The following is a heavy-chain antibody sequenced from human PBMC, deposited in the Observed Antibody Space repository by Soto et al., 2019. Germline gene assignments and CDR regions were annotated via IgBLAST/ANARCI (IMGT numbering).Heavy chain of an antibody. J-gene: IGHJ4*02. D-gene: IGHD3-22*01. V-gene: IGHV4-59*01. Sequence: TLSLTCTVSGGSISSYYWSWIRQPPGKGLEWIGYIYYSGSTNYNPSLKSRVTISVDTSKNQFSLKLSSVTAADTAVYYCARGPSYYDSSGFGFDYWGQGTLVTVSS. CDR2: IYYSGST. CDR3: ARGPSYYDSSGFGFDY. CDR1: GGSISSYY.